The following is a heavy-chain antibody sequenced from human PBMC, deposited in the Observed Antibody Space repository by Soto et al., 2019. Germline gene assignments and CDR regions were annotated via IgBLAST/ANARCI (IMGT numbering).Heavy chain of an antibody. V-gene: IGHV1-18*01. CDR3: ARDLMSPYVLRYFDWLTHYGMDV. Sequence: ASVKVSCKASGYTFTSYGISWVRQAPGQGLEWMGWISAYNGNTNYAQKLQGRVTMTTDTSTSTAYMELRSLRSDDTAVYYCARDLMSPYVLRYFDWLTHYGMDVWGQGTTVTAP. D-gene: IGHD3-9*01. CDR2: ISAYNGNT. J-gene: IGHJ6*02. CDR1: GYTFTSYG.